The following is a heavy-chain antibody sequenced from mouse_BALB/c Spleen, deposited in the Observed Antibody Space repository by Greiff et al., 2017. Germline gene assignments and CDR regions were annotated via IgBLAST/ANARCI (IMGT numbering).Heavy chain of an antibody. J-gene: IGHJ4*01. V-gene: IGHV5-4*02. CDR1: GFTFSDYY. Sequence: EVMLVESGGGLVKPGGSLKLSCAASGFTFSDYYMYWVRQTPEKRLEWVATISDGGSYTYYPDSVKGRFTISRDNAKNNLYLQMSSLKSEDTAMYYCARAAATLYYYAMDYWVKEPQSPSPQ. CDR3: ARAAATLYYYAMDY. D-gene: IGHD6-5*01. CDR2: ISDGGSYT.